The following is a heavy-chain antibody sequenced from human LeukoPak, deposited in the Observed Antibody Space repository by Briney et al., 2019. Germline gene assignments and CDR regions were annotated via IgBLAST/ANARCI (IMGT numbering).Heavy chain of an antibody. V-gene: IGHV4-30-4*01. CDR3: ARGHRVAGLDY. CDR1: GGSISSGDYY. D-gene: IGHD2-15*01. CDR2: IYYSGST. J-gene: IGHJ4*02. Sequence: SQTLSLTCTVSGGSISSGDYYWSWIRQPPGKGLEWTGYIYYSGSTYYNPSLKSRVTISVDTSKNQFSLKLSSVTAADTAVYYCARGHRVAGLDYWGQGTLVTVSS.